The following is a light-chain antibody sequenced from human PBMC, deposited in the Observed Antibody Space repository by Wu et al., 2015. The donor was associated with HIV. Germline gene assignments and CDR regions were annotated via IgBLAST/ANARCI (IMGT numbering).Light chain of an antibody. Sequence: EIVMTQSPATLSVSPGEGVTLSCRVSQSVSSYLAWYQQKPGQAPRLLIYGASTRATGIPARFSGSGSGTEFTLTISSMQSEDFAVYYCQQYNNWPPLTFGGGTKVEIK. J-gene: IGKJ4*01. CDR3: QQYNNWPPLT. CDR2: GAS. V-gene: IGKV3-15*01. CDR1: QSVSSY.